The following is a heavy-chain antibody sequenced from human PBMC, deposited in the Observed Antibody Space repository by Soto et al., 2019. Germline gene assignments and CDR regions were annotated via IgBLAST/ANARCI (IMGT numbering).Heavy chain of an antibody. J-gene: IGHJ6*03. CDR1: GFTFDDYA. V-gene: IGHV3-9*01. D-gene: IGHD2-15*01. CDR3: ARGPLRIYYYYMDV. Sequence: EVQLVESGGGLVQPGRSLRVSCAASGFTFDDYAMHWVRQAPGKGLEWVSGISWNGNIIGYADSVRGRFTISRDNAKNSLYLQMNSLTVEDTALYYCARGPLRIYYYYMDVWGKGTTVTVSS. CDR2: ISWNGNII.